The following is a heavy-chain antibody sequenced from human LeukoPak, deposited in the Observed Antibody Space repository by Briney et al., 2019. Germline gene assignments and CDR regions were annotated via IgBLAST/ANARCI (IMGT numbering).Heavy chain of an antibody. D-gene: IGHD2-15*01. Sequence: GRSLRLSCAASGFTLSSYGMHWVRQAPGKGLEWVAVISYDGSNKYYADSVKGRFTISRDNSKNTLYLQMNSLRAEDTAVYYCARRGYCSGGSCPKVYYFDYWGQGTLVTVSS. J-gene: IGHJ4*02. CDR2: ISYDGSNK. CDR1: GFTLSSYG. V-gene: IGHV3-30*03. CDR3: ARRGYCSGGSCPKVYYFDY.